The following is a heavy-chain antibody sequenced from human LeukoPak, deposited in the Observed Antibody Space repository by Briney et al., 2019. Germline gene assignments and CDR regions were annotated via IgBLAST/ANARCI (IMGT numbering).Heavy chain of an antibody. CDR3: ARATGRNAAFQI. Sequence: GGSLRLSCAASGFALSSYWMHWVRQAPGKGQLWVSRINSDGTDTTYADSVKGRFTVSRDNAKSTLYLQMNSLRAEDSAVYYCARATGRNAAFQIWGQGTVVTVSS. J-gene: IGHJ3*02. CDR1: GFALSSYW. V-gene: IGHV3-74*01. D-gene: IGHD2-8*01. CDR2: INSDGTDT.